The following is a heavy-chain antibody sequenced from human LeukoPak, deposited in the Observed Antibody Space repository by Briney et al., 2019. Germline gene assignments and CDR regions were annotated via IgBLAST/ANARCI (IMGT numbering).Heavy chain of an antibody. CDR3: ARAAGFWSGYGYYYYMDV. Sequence: GRSLRLSCAASGFTFSSYGMHWVRQAPGKGLEWVAVISYDGSNKYYADSVKGRFTISRDNSKNTLYLQMNSLRAEDTAVYYCARAAGFWSGYGYYYYMDVWGKGTTVTVSS. V-gene: IGHV3-30*03. CDR1: GFTFSSYG. CDR2: ISYDGSNK. D-gene: IGHD3-3*01. J-gene: IGHJ6*03.